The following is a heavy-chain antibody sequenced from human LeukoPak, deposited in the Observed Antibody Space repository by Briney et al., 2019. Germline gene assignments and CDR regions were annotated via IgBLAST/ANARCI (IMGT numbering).Heavy chain of an antibody. J-gene: IGHJ4*02. Sequence: SQTLSLTCTVSGGSITSGSYYWSWLRQPAGTGLEWIGRIKTSGNTNYNPSLKSRVTISVDTSKNQFSLKLSSVTAADTAVYYCARVRVAGPIDYWGQGTLSPSPQ. CDR2: IKTSGNT. V-gene: IGHV4-61*02. D-gene: IGHD6-19*01. CDR3: ARVRVAGPIDY. CDR1: GGSITSGSYY.